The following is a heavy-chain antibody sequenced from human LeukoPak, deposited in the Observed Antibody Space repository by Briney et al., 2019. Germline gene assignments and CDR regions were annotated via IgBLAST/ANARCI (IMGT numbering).Heavy chain of an antibody. CDR3: ARVYGIVGARGWFDP. D-gene: IGHD1-26*01. CDR2: IYYSGRT. V-gene: IGHV4-59*12. Sequence: PSETLSLTCTVSGGSISSYYWRWVRQPPGKGVEGVGYIYYSGRTNYNPSLKSRVTISVDTSKNQFSLKLSSVTAADTAVYYCARVYGIVGARGWFDPWGQGTLVTVSS. CDR1: GGSISSYY. J-gene: IGHJ5*02.